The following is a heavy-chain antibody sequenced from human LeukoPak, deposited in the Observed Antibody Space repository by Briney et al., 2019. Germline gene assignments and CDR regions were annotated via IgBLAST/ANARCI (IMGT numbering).Heavy chain of an antibody. J-gene: IGHJ4*02. V-gene: IGHV1-69*01. CDR1: GGTFSSYA. Sequence: ASVKVPCKASGGTFSSYAISWVRQAPGQGLEWMGGIIPIFGTANYAQKFQGRVTITADESTSTAYMELSSLRSEDTAVYYCAKYYYDSSGNYDYWGQGTLVTVSS. D-gene: IGHD3-22*01. CDR2: IIPIFGTA. CDR3: AKYYYDSSGNYDY.